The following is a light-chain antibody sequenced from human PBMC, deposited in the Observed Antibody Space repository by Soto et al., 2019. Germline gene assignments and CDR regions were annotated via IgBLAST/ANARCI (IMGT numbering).Light chain of an antibody. Sequence: EIVLTQSPGTLSLSPGERATLSCRARQSVNSNYLAWYQQKPGQAPRLLIYAASTRSTGIPDRFSGSGSGTDFTLTISRLEPEDFAVYYCQQYGRSPPLIFGGGTKVEIK. CDR1: QSVNSNY. CDR2: AAS. CDR3: QQYGRSPPLI. J-gene: IGKJ4*01. V-gene: IGKV3-20*01.